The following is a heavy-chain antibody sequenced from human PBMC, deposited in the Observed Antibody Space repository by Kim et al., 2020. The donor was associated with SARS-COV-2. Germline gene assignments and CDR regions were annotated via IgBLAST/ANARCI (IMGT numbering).Heavy chain of an antibody. CDR3: ARASWFSYGQAVAGQFDY. D-gene: IGHD6-19*01. CDR1: GFTFSSYS. CDR2: ISSSSSTI. V-gene: IGHV3-48*02. J-gene: IGHJ4*02. Sequence: GGSLRLSCAASGFTFSSYSMNWVRQAPGKGLEWVSYISSSSSTIYYADSVKGRFTISRDNAKNSLYLQMNSLRDEDTAVYYCARASWFSYGQAVAGQFDYWGQGTLVTVSS.